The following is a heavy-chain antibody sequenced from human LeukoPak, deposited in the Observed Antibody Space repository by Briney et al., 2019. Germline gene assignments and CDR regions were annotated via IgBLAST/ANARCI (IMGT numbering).Heavy chain of an antibody. J-gene: IGHJ6*03. D-gene: IGHD5-24*01. Sequence: SVKVSCKASGGTFNSYAISWVRQAPGQGLEWMGGIMPLFSTANYAQAFQGRVTFTTDESASTAYMEVSSLRSEDTAVYYCASGSLGDGYGVGDYYQYMDVWGKGTTVTVSS. CDR3: ASGSLGDGYGVGDYYQYMDV. CDR1: GGTFNSYA. V-gene: IGHV1-69*05. CDR2: IMPLFSTA.